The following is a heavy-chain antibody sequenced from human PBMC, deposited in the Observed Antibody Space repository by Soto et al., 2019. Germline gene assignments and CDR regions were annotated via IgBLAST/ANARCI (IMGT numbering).Heavy chain of an antibody. CDR3: AKRTETALNAFDV. CDR1: GFTFSSYA. CDR2: ISGSGAST. V-gene: IGHV3-23*01. J-gene: IGHJ3*01. Sequence: EVQLLESGGGLVQPGGSLRLSCAASGFTFSSYAMIWVRQAPGKGLEWVSAISGSGASTYYADSVKGRFTVSRDNSKNTLYLQMNSLRAEDTAVYYCAKRTETALNAFDVWGQGTTVTVSS.